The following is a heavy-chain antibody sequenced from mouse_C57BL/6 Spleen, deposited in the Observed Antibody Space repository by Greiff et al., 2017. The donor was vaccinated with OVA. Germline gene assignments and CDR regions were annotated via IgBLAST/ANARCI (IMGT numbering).Heavy chain of an antibody. D-gene: IGHD2-5*01. CDR1: GYTFTDYN. Sequence: EVQLVESGPELVKPGASVKMSCKASGYTFTDYNMHWVKQSHGKSLEWIGYINPNNGGTSYNQKFKGKATLTVNKSSSTAYMELRSLTSEDSAVYYCALAYYSNPWFAYWGQGTLVTVSA. CDR3: ALAYYSNPWFAY. J-gene: IGHJ3*01. CDR2: INPNNGGT. V-gene: IGHV1-22*01.